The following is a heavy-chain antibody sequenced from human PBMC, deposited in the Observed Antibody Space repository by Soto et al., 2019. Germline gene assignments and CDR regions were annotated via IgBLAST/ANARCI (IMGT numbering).Heavy chain of an antibody. V-gene: IGHV3-74*01. CDR1: GFTFSSYW. CDR2: INSDGSSK. CDR3: ARGEAYYDFWSGNNWFDP. J-gene: IGHJ5*02. Sequence: GGSLRLSCAASGFTFSSYWMHWARQAPGKGQVWVSRINSDGSSKSYADSVKGRFTISRDNAKNTLYLQMYSLRAEDTAVYYCARGEAYYDFWSGNNWFDPWGQGTLVTVSS. D-gene: IGHD3-3*01.